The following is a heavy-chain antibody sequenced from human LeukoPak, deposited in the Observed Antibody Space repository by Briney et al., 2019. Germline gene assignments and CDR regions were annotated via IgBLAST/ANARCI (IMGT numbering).Heavy chain of an antibody. CDR3: ARGQGATVPQVGKNWFDP. J-gene: IGHJ5*02. CDR1: IDSFSNYH. V-gene: IGHV4-34*01. CDR2: VNESGGT. Sequence: SETLSLTCAVYIDSFSNYHWNWIRQSPAKGMEWIGEVNESGGTNISPSLRSRVILSVDTSKNQFSLKLISVTVADTAIYYCARGQGATVPQVGKNWFDPWGQGTRVTVSS. D-gene: IGHD1-26*01.